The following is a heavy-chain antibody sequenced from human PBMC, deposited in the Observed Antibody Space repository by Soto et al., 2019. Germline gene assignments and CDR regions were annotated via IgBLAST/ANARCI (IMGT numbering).Heavy chain of an antibody. CDR1: GFTFSSYG. Sequence: GGSLRLSCAASGFTFSSYGMHWVRQAPGKGLEWVAVISYDGSNKYYADSVKGRFTISRDNSKNTLYLQMNSLRAEDTAVYYCAKDWERYFDPYYYGMDVWGQGTTVTVSS. CDR3: AKDWERYFDPYYYGMDV. J-gene: IGHJ6*02. V-gene: IGHV3-30*18. D-gene: IGHD3-9*01. CDR2: ISYDGSNK.